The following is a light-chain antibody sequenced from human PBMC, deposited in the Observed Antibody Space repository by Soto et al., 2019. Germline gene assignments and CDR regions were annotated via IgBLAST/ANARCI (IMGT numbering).Light chain of an antibody. CDR3: QQTFITPPHT. J-gene: IGKJ4*01. CDR2: GAS. V-gene: IGKV1-39*01. Sequence: DLQMTECPSSLSSSVGDRVTITCRASQPISIFLNWYKQKPGQAPKLLIHGASNLHSGVPSRFRGSGSQTDFTLTISNLRPEDFATYYCQQTFITPPHTFGGGTKVDIK. CDR1: QPISIF.